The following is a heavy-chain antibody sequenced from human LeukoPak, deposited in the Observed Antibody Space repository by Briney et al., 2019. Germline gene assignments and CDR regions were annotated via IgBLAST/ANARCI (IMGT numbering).Heavy chain of an antibody. J-gene: IGHJ5*02. V-gene: IGHV3-53*01. CDR1: GVTLSSYA. Sequence: GGSLRLSCAASGVTLSSYAMSWARQAPGKGLKWVSVIYSGGSTYYADSVKGRFTISRDNSKNTLYLQMNSLRAEDTAVYYCASRATVTTDRFWFDPWGQGTLVTVSS. CDR3: ASRATVTTDRFWFDP. D-gene: IGHD4-11*01. CDR2: IYSGGST.